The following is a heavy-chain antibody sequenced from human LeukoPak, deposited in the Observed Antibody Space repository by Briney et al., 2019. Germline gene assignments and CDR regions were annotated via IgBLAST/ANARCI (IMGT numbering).Heavy chain of an antibody. V-gene: IGHV1-2*02. CDR1: GGTFRSYG. D-gene: IGHD3-10*01. Sequence: ASVKVSCKASGGTFRSYGFSWVRQAPGQGLEWMGWINPNSGGTNYAQKFQGRVTMTRDTSISTAYMELSRLRSDDTAVYYCARNIWFGESSDAFDIWGQGTMVTVSS. J-gene: IGHJ3*02. CDR2: INPNSGGT. CDR3: ARNIWFGESSDAFDI.